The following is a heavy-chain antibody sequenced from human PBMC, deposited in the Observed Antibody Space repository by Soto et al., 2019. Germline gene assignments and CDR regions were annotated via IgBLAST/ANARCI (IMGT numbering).Heavy chain of an antibody. CDR3: ARPWGQLSTYYYGMDT. D-gene: IGHD3-16*01. V-gene: IGHV3-30-3*01. J-gene: IGHJ6*02. CDR2: ISYDGDNK. CDR1: GFTFRNYA. Sequence: QVHLVESGGGVVQPGRSLTLSCAASGFTFRNYAMHWVRQAPGKGLEWVATISYDGDNKYYTDSVKGPCTISRDNSKNTLYLKMKRLTLEDTAVYYCARPWGQLSTYYYGMDTWGQGTTVTVSS.